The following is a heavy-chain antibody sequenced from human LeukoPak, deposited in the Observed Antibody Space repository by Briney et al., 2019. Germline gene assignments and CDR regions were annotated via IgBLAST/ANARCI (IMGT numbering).Heavy chain of an antibody. J-gene: IGHJ4*02. CDR1: GYTFTRYG. CDR2: INPSGGST. D-gene: IGHD1-7*01. Sequence: GASVKVSCKASGYTFTRYGINWVRQAPGQGLEWMGIINPSGGSTSYAQKFQGRVTMTRDTSTSTVYMGLSSLRSEDTAVYYCARDQSWNYTLLPSDIDYWGQGTLVTVSS. V-gene: IGHV1-46*01. CDR3: ARDQSWNYTLLPSDIDY.